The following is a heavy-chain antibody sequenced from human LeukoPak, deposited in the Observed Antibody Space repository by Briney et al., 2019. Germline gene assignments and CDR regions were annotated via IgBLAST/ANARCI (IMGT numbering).Heavy chain of an antibody. J-gene: IGHJ4*02. CDR1: GFTFSSYA. V-gene: IGHV3-23*01. Sequence: GGSLRLSCAASGFTFSSYAMSWVRQAPGKGREWVSAISGSGGSTYYADSVKGRFTISRDNSKNTLYLQMNSLRAEDTAVYYCAKRGGVAANSHYFDYWGQGTLVTVSS. D-gene: IGHD2-15*01. CDR2: ISGSGGST. CDR3: AKRGGVAANSHYFDY.